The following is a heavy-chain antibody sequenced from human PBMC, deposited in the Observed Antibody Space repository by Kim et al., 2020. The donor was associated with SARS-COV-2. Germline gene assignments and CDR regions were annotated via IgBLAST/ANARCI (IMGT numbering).Heavy chain of an antibody. J-gene: IGHJ6*02. CDR3: ARVKRLYYYYGMDV. Sequence: NPSLKSRVTISVDTSKNQFSLKLSSVTAADTAVYYCARVKRLYYYYGMDVWGQGTTVTVSS. D-gene: IGHD5-12*01. V-gene: IGHV4-39*07.